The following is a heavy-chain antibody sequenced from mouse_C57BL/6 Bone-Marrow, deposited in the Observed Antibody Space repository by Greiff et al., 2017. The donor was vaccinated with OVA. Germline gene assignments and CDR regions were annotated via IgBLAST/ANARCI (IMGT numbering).Heavy chain of an antibody. Sequence: VQVVESGAELARPGASVKMSCKASGYTFTSYTMHWVKQRPGQGLEWIGYINPSSGYTKYNQKFKDKATLTADKSSSTAYMQLGSLTSEDSAVYYCASLWYFDVWGTGTTVTVSS. V-gene: IGHV1-4*01. CDR1: GYTFTSYT. CDR3: ASLWYFDV. CDR2: INPSSGYT. J-gene: IGHJ1*03.